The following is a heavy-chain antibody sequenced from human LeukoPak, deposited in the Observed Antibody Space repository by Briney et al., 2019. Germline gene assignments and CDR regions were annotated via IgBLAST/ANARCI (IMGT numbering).Heavy chain of an antibody. V-gene: IGHV4-61*01. Sequence: SETLSLTCTVSGGSFSSGNYHWDWIRQPPGKGLEWIGYIYYSGSTNYNPSLKSRVTISVDTSKNQFSLKLSSVTAADTAVYYCARPSSSWYNWFDPWGQGTLVTVSS. CDR1: GGSFSSGNYH. J-gene: IGHJ5*02. CDR3: ARPSSSWYNWFDP. D-gene: IGHD6-13*01. CDR2: IYYSGST.